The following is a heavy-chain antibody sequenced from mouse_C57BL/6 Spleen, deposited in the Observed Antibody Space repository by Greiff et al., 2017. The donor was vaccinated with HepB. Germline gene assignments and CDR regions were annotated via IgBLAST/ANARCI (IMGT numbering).Heavy chain of an antibody. CDR3: ARVYYGNYGFGY. J-gene: IGHJ2*01. CDR2: IYPGSGST. CDR1: GYTFTSYW. Sequence: QVQLQQPGAELVKPGASVKMSCKASGYTFTSYWITWVKQRPGQGLEWIGDIYPGSGSTNYNEKFKSKATLTIDTSSSTAYMQLSSLTSADSAVYYCARVYYGNYGFGYWGQGTTLTVSS. D-gene: IGHD2-1*01. V-gene: IGHV1-55*01.